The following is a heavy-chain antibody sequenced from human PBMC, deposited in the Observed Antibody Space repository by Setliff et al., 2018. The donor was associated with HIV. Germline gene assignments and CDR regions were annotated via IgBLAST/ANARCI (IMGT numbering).Heavy chain of an antibody. CDR3: ARTLYSSFSSFDY. CDR1: GASLQSYY. V-gene: IGHV4-4*07. D-gene: IGHD6-19*01. J-gene: IGHJ4*02. Sequence: PSETLSLTCSVSGASLQSYYWSWIRQPAGKGLQWIGRIYYVGWSKYNPSLEDRVTMTRDTSISTAYMELSRLRSDDTALYYCARTLYSSFSSFDYWGQGTLVTVSS. CDR2: IYYVGWS.